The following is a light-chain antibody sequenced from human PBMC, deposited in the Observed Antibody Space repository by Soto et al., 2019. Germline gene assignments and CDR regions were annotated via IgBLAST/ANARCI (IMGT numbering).Light chain of an antibody. CDR2: NVN. J-gene: IGLJ1*01. CDR1: SSDVGSYDY. CDR3: CSYAGGGTSRV. V-gene: IGLV2-11*01. Sequence: QSVLIQPPSVSGSPGQSVTISCTGTSSDVGSYDYVSWYQQHPGTVPKPMIYNVNTRPSGVPDRFSGSKSGNTASLTISGLQAEDEADYYCCSYAGGGTSRVFGTGTKVTVL.